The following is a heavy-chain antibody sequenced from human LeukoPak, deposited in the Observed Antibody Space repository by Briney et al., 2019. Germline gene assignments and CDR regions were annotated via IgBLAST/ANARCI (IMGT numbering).Heavy chain of an antibody. Sequence: PGGSLRLSCAASGFTFSSYGLHWVRQAPGKGLEWVAVISYDGSNKYYADSVKGRFTISRDNSKNTLYLQMNSLRAEDTAVYYCAKEPIAVADRGDYWGQGTLVTVSS. V-gene: IGHV3-30*18. CDR3: AKEPIAVADRGDY. CDR1: GFTFSSYG. D-gene: IGHD6-19*01. CDR2: ISYDGSNK. J-gene: IGHJ4*02.